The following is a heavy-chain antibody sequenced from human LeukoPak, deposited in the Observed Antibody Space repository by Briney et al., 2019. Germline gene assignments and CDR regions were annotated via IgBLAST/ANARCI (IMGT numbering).Heavy chain of an antibody. CDR3: ARDGSGWYVFDY. CDR1: GFTFSSYE. D-gene: IGHD6-19*01. CDR2: ISSSGSTI. V-gene: IGHV3-48*03. J-gene: IGHJ4*02. Sequence: GSQRLSCAASGFTFSSYEMNWVRQAPGKGLEWVSYISSSGSTIYYADSVKGRFTISRDNAKNSLYLQMNSLRAEDTAVYYCARDGSGWYVFDYWGQGTLVTVSS.